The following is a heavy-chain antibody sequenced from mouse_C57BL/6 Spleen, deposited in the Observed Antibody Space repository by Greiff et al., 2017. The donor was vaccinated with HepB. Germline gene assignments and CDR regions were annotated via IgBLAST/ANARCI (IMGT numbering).Heavy chain of an antibody. CDR1: GYSITSGYY. V-gene: IGHV3-6*01. J-gene: IGHJ2*01. CDR3: ASRDYYGSFDY. CDR2: ISYDGSN. D-gene: IGHD1-1*01. Sequence: ESGPGLVKPSQSLSLTCSVTGYSITSGYYWNWIRQFPGNKLEWMGYISYDGSNNYNPSLKNRISITRDTSKNQFFLKLNSVTTEDTATYYCASRDYYGSFDYWGQGTTLTVSS.